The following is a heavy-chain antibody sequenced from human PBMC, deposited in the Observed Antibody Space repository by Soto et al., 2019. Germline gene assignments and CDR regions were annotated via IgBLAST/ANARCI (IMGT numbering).Heavy chain of an antibody. V-gene: IGHV4-31*03. J-gene: IGHJ4*02. CDR1: GGSISSGGYY. CDR3: AREPIQLWSGGQD. CDR2: IYYSGST. Sequence: PSETLSLTCTVSGGSISSGGYYWSWIRQHPGKGLEWIGYIYYSGSTYYNPSLKSRVTISVDTSKNQFSLKLSSVTAADTAVYYCAREPIQLWSGGQDWGQGTLVTVS. D-gene: IGHD5-18*01.